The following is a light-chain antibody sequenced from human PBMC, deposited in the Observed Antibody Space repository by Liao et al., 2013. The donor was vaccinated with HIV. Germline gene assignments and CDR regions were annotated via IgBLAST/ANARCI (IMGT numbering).Light chain of an antibody. V-gene: IGLV3-21*01. CDR3: QSADSSGTCPV. CDR1: NIGSKS. Sequence: SYELTQPPSVSVAPGKTARITCGGKNIGSKSVHWYQQKPGQAPVMVISHDSERPSGIPERFSGSSSGTTVTLTISGVQAEDEADYYCQSADSSGTCPVFGGGTKLTVL. J-gene: IGLJ3*02. CDR2: HDS.